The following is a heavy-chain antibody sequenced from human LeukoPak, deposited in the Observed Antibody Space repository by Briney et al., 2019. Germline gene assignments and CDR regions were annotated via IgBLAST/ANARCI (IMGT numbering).Heavy chain of an antibody. J-gene: IGHJ4*02. V-gene: IGHV3-30-3*01. CDR1: GFTFSSYA. CDR2: ISYDGSNK. D-gene: IGHD6-13*01. CDR3: ARVHWAAAGTY. Sequence: PGRSLRLSCAASGFTFSSYAMHWVRQAPGKGLEWVAVISYDGSNKYYADSVKGRFTISRDNSKNTLYLQMNSLRAEDTAVYYCARVHWAAAGTYWGQGTLVTVSS.